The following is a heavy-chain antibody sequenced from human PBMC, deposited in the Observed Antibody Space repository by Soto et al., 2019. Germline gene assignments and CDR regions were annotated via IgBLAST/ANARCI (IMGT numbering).Heavy chain of an antibody. V-gene: IGHV3-7*05. D-gene: IGHD3-16*02. Sequence: GGSLRLSCAASGFTFSSYWMSWVRQAPGKGLEWVANIKQDGSEKYYVDSVKGRFTISRDNAKNSLYLQMNSLRAEDTAVYYCARTLKLRLGELSLSDDYYGMDVWGQGTTVTVSS. CDR1: GFTFSSYW. CDR3: ARTLKLRLGELSLSDDYYGMDV. CDR2: IKQDGSEK. J-gene: IGHJ6*02.